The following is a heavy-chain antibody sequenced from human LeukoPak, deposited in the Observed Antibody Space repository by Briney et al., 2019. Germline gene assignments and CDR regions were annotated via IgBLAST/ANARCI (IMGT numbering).Heavy chain of an antibody. D-gene: IGHD3-9*01. CDR2: IIPIFGTA. V-gene: IGHV1-69*05. J-gene: IGHJ6*03. Sequence: SVKLSCKASGATFSSYAISWVRQAPGQGLGVMGGIIPIFGTANYAQKFQGRVTIITDESTSTAYMALSSLRSEDTAVYYCARVRYFDWTYYYMDVWGKGTTVTVSS. CDR3: ARVRYFDWTYYYMDV. CDR1: GATFSSYA.